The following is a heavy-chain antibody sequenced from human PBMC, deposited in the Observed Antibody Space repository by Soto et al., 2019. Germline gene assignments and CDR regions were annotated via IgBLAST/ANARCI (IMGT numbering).Heavy chain of an antibody. J-gene: IGHJ6*01. CDR2: IIPIFGTA. CDR1: GGTFSSDA. V-gene: IGHV1-69*06. D-gene: IGHD3-3*01. Sequence: QVQLVQSGAELKKPGSSVKVSCKASGGTFSSDAISWVRQDPGQGLEWMGGIIPIFGTANYAQKFQGRVTITAYKYTSTAYMELSSMRSEDTAVYYCSRSFGVVPMDVWGQETKVTV. CDR3: SRSFGVVPMDV.